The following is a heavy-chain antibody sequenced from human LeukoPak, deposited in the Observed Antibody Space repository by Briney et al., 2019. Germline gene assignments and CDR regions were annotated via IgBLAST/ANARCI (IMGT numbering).Heavy chain of an antibody. V-gene: IGHV4-61*03. CDR3: ARSSVQFGTATHFDY. D-gene: IGHD3-10*01. J-gene: IGHJ4*02. Sequence: SETLSLTCIVSGGSISSISSNNYHWGWIRQPPGKGLEWIGYICYSGSIDHNPSLKSRVTISVDTSKNHFSLKLSSVTAADTAVYYCARSSVQFGTATHFDYWGQGTLVTVSS. CDR2: ICYSGSI. CDR1: GGSISSISSNNYH.